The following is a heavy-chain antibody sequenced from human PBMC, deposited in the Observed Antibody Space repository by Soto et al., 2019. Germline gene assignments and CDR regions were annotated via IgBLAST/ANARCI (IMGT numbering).Heavy chain of an antibody. J-gene: IGHJ4*02. CDR3: ARVPYDTTGYYAF. D-gene: IGHD3-22*01. V-gene: IGHV1-46*01. CDR1: GFTFATYY. Sequence: ASVKVSCKTSGFTFATYYIHWVRQAPGQGLEWMGMIDPSGGSTTYAQKFQGRIAMTSDMSTSTVYMELSSLRSEDTAVYYCARVPYDTTGYYAFWGQGTLVTVSS. CDR2: IDPSGGST.